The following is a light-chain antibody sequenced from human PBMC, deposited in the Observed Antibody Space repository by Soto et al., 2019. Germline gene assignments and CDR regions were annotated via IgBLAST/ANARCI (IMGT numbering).Light chain of an antibody. Sequence: QSVLTQPASVSGSPGQSITISCTGTSSDVGGYPLVSWYQQHPGKAPKLMIYEGSKRPSGVSNRFYGSKSGYTASLTISGLQAEVEADYYCCSYAGPRYVFGSGTKVTVL. V-gene: IGLV2-23*01. CDR1: SSDVGGYPL. CDR3: CSYAGPRYV. J-gene: IGLJ1*01. CDR2: EGS.